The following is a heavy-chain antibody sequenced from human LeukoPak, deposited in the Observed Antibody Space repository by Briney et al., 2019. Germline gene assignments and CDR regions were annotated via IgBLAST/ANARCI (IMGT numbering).Heavy chain of an antibody. CDR1: GYTFTSYG. CDR3: ARGHYYDSSGYYPYYFDY. V-gene: IGHV1-18*01. D-gene: IGHD3-22*01. CDR2: ISAYNGNT. J-gene: IGHJ4*02. Sequence: ASVKVSCKASGYTFTSYGISWVRQAPGQGLEWMGWISAYNGNTNYAQKLQGRVTMTTDTSTSTAYMELRSLRSVDTAVYYCARGHYYDSSGYYPYYFDYWGQGTLVTVSS.